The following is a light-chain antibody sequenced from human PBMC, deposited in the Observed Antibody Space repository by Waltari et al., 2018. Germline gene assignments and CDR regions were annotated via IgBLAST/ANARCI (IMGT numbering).Light chain of an antibody. J-gene: IGLJ2*01. Sequence: QSALTQPASVSGSPGQSSTIPCTGTSSAVGRYNFVSWYQQHPGKAPKLIIYDVNKWPSGISNRFSGSKSGNTASLTISGLQAEDEADYYCSSFTSSNTVVFGGGTKLTVL. V-gene: IGLV2-14*03. CDR3: SSFTSSNTVV. CDR1: SSAVGRYNF. CDR2: DVN.